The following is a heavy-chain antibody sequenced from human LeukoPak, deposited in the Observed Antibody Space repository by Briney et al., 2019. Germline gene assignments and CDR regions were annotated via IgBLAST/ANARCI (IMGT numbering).Heavy chain of an antibody. V-gene: IGHV3-21*04. J-gene: IGHJ4*02. CDR2: ISSSSSYI. CDR3: ARAGGWYAADDY. Sequence: GGSLRLSCAASGFTFSSYSMNWVRQAPGKGLEWVSSISSSSSYIYYADSVKGRFTISRDNAKNSLYLQMNSLRAEDTAVYYCARAGGWYAADDYWGQGTLVTVSS. D-gene: IGHD6-19*01. CDR1: GFTFSSYS.